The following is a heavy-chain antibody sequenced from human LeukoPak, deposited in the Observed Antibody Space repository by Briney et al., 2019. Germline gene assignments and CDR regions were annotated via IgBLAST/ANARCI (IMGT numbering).Heavy chain of an antibody. CDR2: FNPKSGDT. Sequence: ASVKVSCKASGFTFTAYYMHWMRQAPGQGPEYMGLFNPKSGDTDYAQKFQGRVTMTRDTSISTAYLELSNLRSDDTAMYYCARGIYGGNSPLVDLWGQGTLVTVSS. J-gene: IGHJ5*02. CDR3: ARGIYGGNSPLVDL. V-gene: IGHV1-2*02. CDR1: GFTFTAYY. D-gene: IGHD6-13*01.